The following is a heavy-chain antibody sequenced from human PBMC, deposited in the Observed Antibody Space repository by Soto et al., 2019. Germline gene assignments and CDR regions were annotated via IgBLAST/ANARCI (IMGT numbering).Heavy chain of an antibody. CDR1: GYTFTSYY. Sequence: QVQLVQSGAEVKKPGASVKVSCKASGYTFTSYYMQWVRQAPGQGLEWMGIINPSGGSTTYTQNFQGRISMTRDTSTSTVYMELSSLRSEDTAVYYCTRGPMRYFDFWGQGTLVTVSS. V-gene: IGHV1-46*03. CDR3: TRGPMRYFDF. J-gene: IGHJ4*02. CDR2: INPSGGST.